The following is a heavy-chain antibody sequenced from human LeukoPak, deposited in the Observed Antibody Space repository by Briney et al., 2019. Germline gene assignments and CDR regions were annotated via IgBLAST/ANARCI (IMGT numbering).Heavy chain of an antibody. V-gene: IGHV3-30*04. CDR1: GFPFSGRA. D-gene: IGHD2-15*01. CDR2: ISNDGSNK. Sequence: PGGSLRLSCAASGFPFSGRAMHWVRQAPGKGLEWVAVISNDGSNKYYADTVKGRFTISRDNSKNTLYLQMSSLRAEDTAVYYCAKDRRESYCSGGSCYYFDYWGQGTLVTVSS. CDR3: AKDRRESYCSGGSCYYFDY. J-gene: IGHJ4*02.